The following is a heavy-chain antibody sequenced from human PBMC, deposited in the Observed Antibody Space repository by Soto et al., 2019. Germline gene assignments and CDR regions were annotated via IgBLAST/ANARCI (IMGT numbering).Heavy chain of an antibody. CDR3: HARGPLPTAGNGEYYYYGMDV. CDR1: DGNISSYY. J-gene: IGHJ6*02. CDR2: IYYSGIT. Sequence: PSQTHPLTNTVSDGNISSYYWSWIRQNTRKGLEWIGYIYYSGITDYNPSLKSRVTISVDRSKNQFSLKLSSVTAADTAVYYCHARGPLPTAGNGEYYYYGMDVWXQGTTVTVFS. D-gene: IGHD1-26*01. V-gene: IGHV4-59*12.